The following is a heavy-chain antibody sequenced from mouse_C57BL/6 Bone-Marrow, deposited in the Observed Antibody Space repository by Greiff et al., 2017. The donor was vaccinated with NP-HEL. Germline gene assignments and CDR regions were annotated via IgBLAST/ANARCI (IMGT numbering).Heavy chain of an antibody. V-gene: IGHV3-6*01. CDR1: GYSIPSGYY. J-gene: IGHJ4*01. Sequence: VQLQQSGPGLVKPSQSLSLTCSVTGYSIPSGYYWNWIRQFPGNKLEWRGYISYDGSNNYNPSLKNRISINLDTSKNQCVLKLNAVTTEGTATYYCARDGRGYAMCCWGQGTSVTVSS. CDR2: ISYDGSN. CDR3: ARDGRGYAMCC.